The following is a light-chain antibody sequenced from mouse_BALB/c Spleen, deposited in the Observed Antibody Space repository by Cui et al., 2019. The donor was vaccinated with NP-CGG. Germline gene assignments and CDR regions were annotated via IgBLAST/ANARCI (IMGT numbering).Light chain of an antibody. Sequence: QGGVTQESALTTSPGETVTLTCRTSTGAVTTSNNANWVQEKPDHLFTGLIGGTNNRVPGVPARFSGSLIGDKAALTITGAQTEDEAIYFCALWYSNHWLFGGGTKLTVL. CDR3: ALWYSNHWL. J-gene: IGLJ1*01. CDR1: TGAVTTSNN. CDR2: GTN. V-gene: IGLV1*01.